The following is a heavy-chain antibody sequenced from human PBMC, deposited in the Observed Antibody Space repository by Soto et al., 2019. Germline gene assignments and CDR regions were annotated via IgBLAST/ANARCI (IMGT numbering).Heavy chain of an antibody. CDR2: INAGNGNT. CDR3: AREKTIAIFAY. D-gene: IGHD2-21*01. CDR1: GYTFTSYD. Sequence: ASVKVSCKAYGYTFTSYDMNWVRQAPGQRLEWMGWINAGNGNTKYSQKFQGRVTITRDTSASTAYMELSSLRSEDTAVYYCAREKTIAIFAYWGQGTWVPVPP. J-gene: IGHJ4*02. V-gene: IGHV1-3*01.